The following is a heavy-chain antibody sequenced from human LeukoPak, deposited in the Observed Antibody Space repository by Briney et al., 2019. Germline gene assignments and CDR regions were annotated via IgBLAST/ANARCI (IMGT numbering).Heavy chain of an antibody. CDR1: GFTFGDYA. CDR3: ARLSRTPGTYFDY. CDR2: IRSKAYGGTT. V-gene: IGHV3-49*03. D-gene: IGHD1-14*01. Sequence: AGGSLRLSCTASGFTFGDYAMSWFRQAPGKGLEWVGFIRSKAYGGTTEYAASVKGRFTISADKSISTAYLQWSSLKASDTAMYYCARLSRTPGTYFDYWGQGTLVTVSS. J-gene: IGHJ4*02.